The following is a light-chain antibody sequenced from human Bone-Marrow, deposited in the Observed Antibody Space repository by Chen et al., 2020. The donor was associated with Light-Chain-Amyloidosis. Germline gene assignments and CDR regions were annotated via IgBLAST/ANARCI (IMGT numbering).Light chain of an antibody. CDR1: SSDIGDYNY. CDR3: SSYTSSSTRV. CDR2: DVS. J-gene: IGLJ3*02. Sequence: QSALTQPASVSGPPGQSLTISRTGTSSDIGDYNYVSWYQQHPGKAPKLMIYDVSNRPSGVSDRFSGSKSGVTASLTISGLQAEDEADYFCSSYTSSSTRVFGGGTKLTVL. V-gene: IGLV2-14*01.